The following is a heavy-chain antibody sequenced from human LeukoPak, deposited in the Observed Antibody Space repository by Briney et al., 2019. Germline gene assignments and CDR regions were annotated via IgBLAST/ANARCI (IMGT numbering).Heavy chain of an antibody. J-gene: IGHJ4*02. CDR2: ISGSGTTI. CDR3: AKDLGTYYYVPGGY. CDR1: GFSFGSYS. D-gene: IGHD3-10*02. V-gene: IGHV3-48*01. Sequence: GGSLRLSCAASGFSFGSYSMNWVRLAPGKGLEWVSYISGSGTTIYYADSVKGRFTISRDNSKNTLYLQMNSLRAEDTAVYYCAKDLGTYYYVPGGYWGQGTLVTVSS.